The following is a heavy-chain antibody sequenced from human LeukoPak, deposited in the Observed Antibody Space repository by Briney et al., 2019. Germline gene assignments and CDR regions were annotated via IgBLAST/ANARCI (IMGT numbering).Heavy chain of an antibody. V-gene: IGHV3-7*01. CDR2: IKQDGSEK. CDR1: GFTFSSYW. D-gene: IGHD1-26*01. J-gene: IGHJ4*02. CDR3: AIDLRRYGSFSDY. Sequence: GSLRLPCAASGFTFSSYWMSWVRQAPGKGLEWVANIKQDGSEKYSVASVKGRYTISRDNAKNSLSPQMNSLRPDDTAVYYCAIDLRRYGSFSDYWGQGTLVTVSS.